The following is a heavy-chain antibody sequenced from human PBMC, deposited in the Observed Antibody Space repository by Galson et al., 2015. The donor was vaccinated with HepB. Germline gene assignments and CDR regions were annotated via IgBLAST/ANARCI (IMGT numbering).Heavy chain of an antibody. V-gene: IGHV3-21*01. CDR2: IRSRSSDI. Sequence: SLRLSCAASGFSVAMYNMNWVRQAPGKGLEWVSSIRSRSSDIYYADSVKGRFTVSRDSAKNSLYLQMNSLRAEDTAVYYCARTLILLRFFDWFSDVWGQGTTATVSS. CDR1: GFSVAMYN. D-gene: IGHD3-9*01. J-gene: IGHJ6*02. CDR3: ARTLILLRFFDWFSDV.